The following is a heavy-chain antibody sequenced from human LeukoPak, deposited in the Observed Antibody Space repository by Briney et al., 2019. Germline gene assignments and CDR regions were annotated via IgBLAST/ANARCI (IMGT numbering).Heavy chain of an antibody. J-gene: IGHJ4*02. V-gene: IGHV3-64*01. D-gene: IGHD5-24*01. CDR3: ARDGYNFPFDY. CDR1: GFTFSSYA. CDR2: ISSNGGST. Sequence: GGSLRPSCAASGFTFSSYAMHWVRQAPGKGLEYVSAISSNGGSTYYANSVKGRFTISRDNSKNTLYLQMGSLRAEDMAVYYCARDGYNFPFDYWAREPWSPSPQ.